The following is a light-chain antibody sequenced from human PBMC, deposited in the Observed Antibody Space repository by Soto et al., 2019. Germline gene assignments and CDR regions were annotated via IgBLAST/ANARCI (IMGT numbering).Light chain of an antibody. CDR3: QQYDSYSLT. V-gene: IGKV1-5*03. CDR1: QSSSNW. CDR2: QAS. J-gene: IGKJ4*01. Sequence: DIQMTQSPSTLSASVGDRVTITCRASQSSSNWLAWYQQKPGIAPKLLIYQASSLEPGVPSRFSGSGSGTEFTLTISSLQPDDFATYYCQQYDSYSLTFGGGTKVEIK.